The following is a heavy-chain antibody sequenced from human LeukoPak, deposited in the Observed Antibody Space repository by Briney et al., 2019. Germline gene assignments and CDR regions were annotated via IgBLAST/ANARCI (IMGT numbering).Heavy chain of an antibody. Sequence: PGGSLRLSCAASGFNFRQAWMTWVRQAPGKGLEKGLEWVSAISFSDDSTYYADSVKGRFTIPRDNSKNTLYLEMNSLRAEDTAVYYCAKGRTSDYWGQGTLVTVSS. V-gene: IGHV3-23*01. CDR1: GFNFRQAW. CDR2: ISFSDDST. J-gene: IGHJ4*02. CDR3: AKGRTSDY.